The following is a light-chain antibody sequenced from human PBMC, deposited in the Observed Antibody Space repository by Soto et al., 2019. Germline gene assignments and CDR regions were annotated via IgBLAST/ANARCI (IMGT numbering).Light chain of an antibody. CDR3: QQYGSSPWT. Sequence: EIVLTQSTGTLSLSPGEIATLSCRASQSVSSSYLAWYQQKHGQTPRLLIYGASSRATGIPDRFSGSGAGTGFTLTISRREPEDFAVYYCQQYGSSPWTFSQATKGEI. V-gene: IGKV3-20*01. J-gene: IGKJ1*01. CDR2: GAS. CDR1: QSVSSSY.